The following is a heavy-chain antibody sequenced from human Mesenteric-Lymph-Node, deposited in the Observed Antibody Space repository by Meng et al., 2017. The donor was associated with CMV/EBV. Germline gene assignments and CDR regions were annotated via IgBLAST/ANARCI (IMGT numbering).Heavy chain of an antibody. CDR1: GYSFTSYW. V-gene: IGHV5-51*01. J-gene: IGHJ6*02. CDR2: IYPGDSDT. D-gene: IGHD2-2*01. Sequence: GESLKISCKGSGYSFTSYWIGWVRQMPGKGLEWMGIIYPGDSDTRYSPSFQGQVTISADKSISTAYLQWSSLKASDTAMYYYARGGWRSSTSYGMDVWGQGTTVTVSS. CDR3: ARGGWRSSTSYGMDV.